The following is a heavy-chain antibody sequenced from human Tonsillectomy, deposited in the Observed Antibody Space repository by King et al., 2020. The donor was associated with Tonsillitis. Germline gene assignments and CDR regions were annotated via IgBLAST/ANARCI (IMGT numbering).Heavy chain of an antibody. CDR2: IRYDGSNK. V-gene: IGHV3-30*02. CDR3: AKGPDYGDFEN. CDR1: RFTFSSYG. D-gene: IGHD4-17*01. Sequence: VQLVESGGGVVQPGGSLRLSCAASRFTFSSYGMHWVRQAPGKGLEWVAFIRYDGSNKYYADSVKGRFTISRDNSKNTLYLQMNSLRPEDTAVYYCAKGPDYGDFENWGQGTLVTVSS. J-gene: IGHJ1*01.